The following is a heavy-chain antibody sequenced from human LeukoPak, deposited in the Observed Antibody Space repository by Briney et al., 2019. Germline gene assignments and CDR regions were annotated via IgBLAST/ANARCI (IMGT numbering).Heavy chain of an antibody. Sequence: GGSLRLSCAASGFTFSSYAMSWVRQAPGKGLEWVSAISSSDDGTYHAGSVRGRFTISRDSSKNTLYLQMNNLRTEDAAIYYCAKAPVTSCRGAFCYPLDSWGQGTLVTVSS. CDR3: AKAPVTSCRGAFCYPLDS. D-gene: IGHD2-15*01. J-gene: IGHJ4*02. CDR2: ISSSDDGT. V-gene: IGHV3-23*01. CDR1: GFTFSSYA.